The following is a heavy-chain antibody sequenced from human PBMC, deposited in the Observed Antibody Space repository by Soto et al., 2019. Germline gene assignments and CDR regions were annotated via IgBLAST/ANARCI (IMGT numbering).Heavy chain of an antibody. Sequence: GGSLRLSCAASGFTFSSYSMNWVRQAPGKGLEWVSSISSSSSYIYYADSVKGRFTISRDNAKNSLYLQMNSLRAEDTAVYYCARDLVVANDYYYYGMDVWGQGTKVTVSS. CDR1: GFTFSSYS. D-gene: IGHD2-2*01. CDR3: ARDLVVANDYYYYGMDV. CDR2: ISSSSSYI. J-gene: IGHJ6*02. V-gene: IGHV3-21*01.